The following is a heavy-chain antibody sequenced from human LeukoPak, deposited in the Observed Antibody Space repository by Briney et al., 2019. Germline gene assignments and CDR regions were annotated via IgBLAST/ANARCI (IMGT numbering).Heavy chain of an antibody. CDR2: ISYDGSNK. CDR1: GFTFSSYA. Sequence: PGGSLRLSCAASGFTFSSYAMHWVRQAPGKGLEWVAVISYDGSNKYYADSVKGRFTISRDNSKNTLYLQMNSLRAEDTAVYYCARDDGPVLEPNFDYWGQGTLVTVSS. D-gene: IGHD1-1*01. CDR3: ARDDGPVLEPNFDY. V-gene: IGHV3-30-3*01. J-gene: IGHJ4*02.